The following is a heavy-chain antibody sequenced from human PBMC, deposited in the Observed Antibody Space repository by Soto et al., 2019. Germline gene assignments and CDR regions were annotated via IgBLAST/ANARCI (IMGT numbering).Heavy chain of an antibody. V-gene: IGHV3-53*02. D-gene: IGHD3-16*01. J-gene: IGHJ4*02. CDR1: GFTVSSSS. CDR3: ARDDSFLGAPFHY. Sequence: EVELVETGGGLIQPGGSLRLSCAASGFTVSSSSMSWVRQAPGKGLEWVALIYADGATNYGESVKGRFTISRDTSKNTLSLQMTGLGADDTAVYYCARDDSFLGAPFHYWGQGTLVTVSS. CDR2: IYADGAT.